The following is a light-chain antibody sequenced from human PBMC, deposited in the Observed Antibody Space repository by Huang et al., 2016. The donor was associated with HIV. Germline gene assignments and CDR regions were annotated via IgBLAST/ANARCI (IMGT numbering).Light chain of an antibody. CDR1: QSVSSSY. CDR2: GAS. CDR3: QQYGSSPYT. J-gene: IGKJ2*01. Sequence: EIVLTQSPGTLSLSPGARATLSCRASQSVSSSYLAWYPQKPGQAPRLLISGASSRATGIPDSFIGSGSGTDFTLTISRLEPEDFAVYYCQQYGSSPYTFGQGTKLEIK. V-gene: IGKV3-20*01.